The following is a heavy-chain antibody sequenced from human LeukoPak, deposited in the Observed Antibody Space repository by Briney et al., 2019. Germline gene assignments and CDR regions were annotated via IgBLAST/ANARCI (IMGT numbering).Heavy chain of an antibody. CDR1: GFTFSTFA. D-gene: IGHD3-10*02. CDR3: AELGITMIGGV. Sequence: GGSLRLSCAASGFTFSTFAMIWVRQPPGKGLEWVSYISSSGSTIYYADSVKGRFTISRDNAKNSLYLQMNSLRAEDTAVYYCAELGITMIGGVWGKGTTVTISS. CDR2: ISSSGSTI. V-gene: IGHV3-48*03. J-gene: IGHJ6*04.